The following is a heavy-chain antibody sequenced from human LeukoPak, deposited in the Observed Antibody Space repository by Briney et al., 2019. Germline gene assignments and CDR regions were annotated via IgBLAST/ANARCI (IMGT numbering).Heavy chain of an antibody. Sequence: SETLSLTCTVSGGSISSYYWIWIRQPPGKGLEWIGYVYYSGSTNYNPSLKSRVTISLDTSKNQFSLKLTSVTAADTAVYYCARRAYGSGSYPFDPWGQGTLVTVSS. D-gene: IGHD3-10*01. CDR2: VYYSGST. J-gene: IGHJ5*02. V-gene: IGHV4-59*08. CDR1: GGSISSYY. CDR3: ARRAYGSGSYPFDP.